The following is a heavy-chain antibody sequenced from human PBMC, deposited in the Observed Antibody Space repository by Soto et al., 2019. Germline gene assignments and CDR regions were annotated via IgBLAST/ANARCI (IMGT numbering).Heavy chain of an antibody. CDR2: ISGSGGSK. CDR1: GFTFSNYA. V-gene: IGHV3-23*01. J-gene: IGHJ4*02. CDR3: ARVVYTWNGKDD. D-gene: IGHD1-1*01. Sequence: GGSLRLSCAASGFTFSNYAMNWVRQAPGKGLEWVSAISGSGGSKYYADSVKGRFTISRDNFENALYLQMNSLRVEDTAVYYCARVVYTWNGKDDWGQGTRVTVSS.